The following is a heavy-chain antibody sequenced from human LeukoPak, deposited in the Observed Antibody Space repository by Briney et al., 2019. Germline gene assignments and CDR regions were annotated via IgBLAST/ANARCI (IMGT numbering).Heavy chain of an antibody. CDR3: AKDLDSYGDYYFDD. V-gene: IGHV3-23*01. CDR2: ITGSGGST. J-gene: IGHJ4*02. D-gene: IGHD4-17*01. Sequence: GGSLRLSCAASGFTFSSYVMSWVRQAPGKGLEWVSAITGSGGSTYYADSVKGRFTISRDNSKNTLYLQMNSLRAEDTTVYYCAKDLDSYGDYYFDDWGQGTLVTVSS. CDR1: GFTFSSYV.